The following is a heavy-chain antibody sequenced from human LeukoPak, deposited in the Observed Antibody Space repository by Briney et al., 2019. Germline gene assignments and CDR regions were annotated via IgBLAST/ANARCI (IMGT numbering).Heavy chain of an antibody. CDR3: ARTFYYDSSGYYYAY. J-gene: IGHJ4*02. D-gene: IGHD3-22*01. Sequence: SGTLSLTCAVYGGSFSDYYWGWIRRPPGKGLEWIGEINHSGSTNYNPSLKSRVTISVDTSKNQFSLKVSSVTAADTAVYYCARTFYYDSSGYYYAYWGQGTLVTVSS. V-gene: IGHV4-34*01. CDR1: GGSFSDYY. CDR2: INHSGST.